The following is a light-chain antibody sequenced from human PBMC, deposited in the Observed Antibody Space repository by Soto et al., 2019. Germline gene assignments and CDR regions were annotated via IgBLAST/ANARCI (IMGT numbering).Light chain of an antibody. J-gene: IGKJ4*01. V-gene: IGKV3-11*01. CDR2: DAS. CDR3: QQRSDWPST. CDR1: QSVSRC. Sequence: DIVLTQSPATLSLSPGERATLSCRASQSVSRCLAWYQQKPGQAPRLLIYDASNRATGIPARFSGSGSGTDFTLTISSLEPEDFAVYYCQQRSDWPSTFGGGTKVEI.